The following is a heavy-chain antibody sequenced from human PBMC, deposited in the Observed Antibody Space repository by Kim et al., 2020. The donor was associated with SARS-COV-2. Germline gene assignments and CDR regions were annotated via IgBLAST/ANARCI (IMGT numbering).Heavy chain of an antibody. CDR2: ISYDGSNK. V-gene: IGHV3-30*18. CDR3: AKDPYSGSGIFRGAETNVDY. D-gene: IGHD3-3*01. Sequence: GGSLRLSCAASGFTFSSYGMHWVRQAPGKGLEWVAVISYDGSNKYYADSVKGRFTISRDNSKNTLYMQMNSLRAEDTAVYYCAKDPYSGSGIFRGAETNVDYWGQGTLVTVSS. J-gene: IGHJ4*02. CDR1: GFTFSSYG.